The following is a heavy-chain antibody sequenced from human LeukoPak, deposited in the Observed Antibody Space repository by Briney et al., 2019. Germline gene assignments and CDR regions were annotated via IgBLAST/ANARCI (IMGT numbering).Heavy chain of an antibody. V-gene: IGHV1-69*13. CDR1: GGTFSSYA. J-gene: IGHJ5*02. Sequence: SVKVSCKASGGTFSSYAISWVRQAPGQGLEWMGGIIPIFGTANYAQKFQGRVTITADESTSTAYMELSSLRSEDTAVYFCARGELLWFGELCPWFDPWGQGTLVTVSS. CDR2: IIPIFGTA. CDR3: ARGELLWFGELCPWFDP. D-gene: IGHD3-10*01.